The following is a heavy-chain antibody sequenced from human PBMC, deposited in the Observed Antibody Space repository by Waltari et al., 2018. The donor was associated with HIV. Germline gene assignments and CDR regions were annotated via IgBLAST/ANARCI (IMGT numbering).Heavy chain of an antibody. Sequence: EVQLLESGGGLVQPGGSLRLSCAASGFTFSSYAMSWVRQAPGKGLEWVSAISGSGGSTYHADSLKGRFTITRENSKNTLYLQMNSLRAEDTAVYYCANSGYCSSTSCWGYYYYGMDVWGQGTTVTVSS. J-gene: IGHJ6*02. V-gene: IGHV3-23*01. CDR2: ISGSGGST. D-gene: IGHD2-2*01. CDR1: GFTFSSYA. CDR3: ANSGYCSSTSCWGYYYYGMDV.